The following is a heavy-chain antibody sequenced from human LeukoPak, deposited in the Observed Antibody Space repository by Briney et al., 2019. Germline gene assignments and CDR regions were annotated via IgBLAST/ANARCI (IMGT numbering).Heavy chain of an antibody. J-gene: IGHJ6*02. CDR1: GYTFTGYY. CDR2: INPNSGGT. Sequence: ASVKVSCKASGYTFTGYYMHWVRQAPGQGLEWMGRINPNSGGTNYAQKFQGRVTMTRDTSISTAYMELSRLRSDDTAVYYCARGLGENYGMDVWGQETTVTVSS. V-gene: IGHV1-2*06. D-gene: IGHD3-3*01. CDR3: ARGLGENYGMDV.